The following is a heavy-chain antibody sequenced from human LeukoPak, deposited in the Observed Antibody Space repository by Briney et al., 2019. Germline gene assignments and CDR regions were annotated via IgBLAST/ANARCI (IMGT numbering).Heavy chain of an antibody. J-gene: IGHJ4*02. CDR1: GYSISSGYY. D-gene: IGHD3-3*01. CDR3: ARRTVRFLEWSYYFDY. V-gene: IGHV4-38-2*01. Sequence: SETLSLTCAVSGYSISSGYYWGWIRQPPGKGLEWIGSIYHSGSTYYNPSLKSRVTISVDMSKNQFSLKLSSVTAADPAVYYCARRTVRFLEWSYYFDYWGQGTLVTVSS. CDR2: IYHSGST.